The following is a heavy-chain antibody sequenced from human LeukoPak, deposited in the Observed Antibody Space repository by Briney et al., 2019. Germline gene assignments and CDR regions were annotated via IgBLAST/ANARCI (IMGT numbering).Heavy chain of an antibody. CDR2: IYHSGRT. V-gene: IGHV4-38-2*02. Sequence: SETLSLTCTVSGYSISSGYYWGWIRQPPGKGLEWIGSIYHSGRTFYNPSLKSRVTISVDTSKNQFSLKLTSVTAADTAVYYCARGHRVLGYWGQGALVTVSS. CDR3: ARGHRVLGY. CDR1: GYSISSGYY. D-gene: IGHD2-2*01. J-gene: IGHJ4*02.